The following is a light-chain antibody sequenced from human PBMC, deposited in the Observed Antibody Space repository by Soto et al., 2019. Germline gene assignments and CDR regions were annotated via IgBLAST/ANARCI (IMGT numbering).Light chain of an antibody. CDR1: MRDVGAYNS. CDR3: NSRGGSRPYYV. CDR2: EVS. V-gene: IGLV2-14*01. Sequence: QSALTQPASVSGSAGQSITISCSGTMRDVGAYNSVSWYQQYPGRAPKLMIYEVSNRPSGVSARFSASKSGNTASLTISGLQAEDEADYYCNSRGGSRPYYVFGTGTKVTVL. J-gene: IGLJ1*01.